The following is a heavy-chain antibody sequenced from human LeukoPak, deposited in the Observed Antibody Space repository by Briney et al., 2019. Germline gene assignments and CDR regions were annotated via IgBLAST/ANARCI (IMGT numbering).Heavy chain of an antibody. CDR3: AREGFGKLAQAFDY. J-gene: IGHJ4*02. CDR2: INAKTGNP. V-gene: IGHV7-4-1*02. Sequence: ASVKVSCKASGYAFTSYALNWARQAPGQGLEWMGWINAKTGNPTYAQGFTGRFVFSLDTPVRTAYLQISSLKAEDTAVYYCAREGFGKLAQAFDYWGQGTLVTVSS. CDR1: GYAFTSYA. D-gene: IGHD3-10*01.